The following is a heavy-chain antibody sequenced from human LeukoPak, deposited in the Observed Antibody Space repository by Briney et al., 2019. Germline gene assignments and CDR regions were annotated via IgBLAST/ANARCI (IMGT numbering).Heavy chain of an antibody. V-gene: IGHV1-69*04. D-gene: IGHD3-22*01. J-gene: IGHJ4*02. CDR1: GGTFSSYA. CDR2: IIPILGIA. CDR3: ARCDYYDSSVPFDY. Sequence: ASVKVSCKASGGTFSSYAISWVRQAPGQGLEWMGRIIPILGIANYAQKFQGRVTITADKSTSTAYMELSSLRSEDTAVYYCARCDYYDSSVPFDYWGQGTLVTVSS.